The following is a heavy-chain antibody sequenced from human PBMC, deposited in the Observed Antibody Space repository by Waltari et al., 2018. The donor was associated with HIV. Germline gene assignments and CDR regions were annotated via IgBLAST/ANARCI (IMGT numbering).Heavy chain of an antibody. Sequence: QVELVQSGAEVKKPGASVKVSCKASGYTFTDNYIHWVRQAPGHGLEWMGWINPKSGGKKHEQKFQVRVTMTRDTSMSTVDMEVSRLTSDDTAVYYGARGGASTTPRDYNYYGLDVWGQGTTVTVSS. J-gene: IGHJ6*02. D-gene: IGHD2-2*01. V-gene: IGHV1-2*02. CDR2: INPKSGGK. CDR3: ARGGASTTPRDYNYYGLDV. CDR1: GYTFTDNY.